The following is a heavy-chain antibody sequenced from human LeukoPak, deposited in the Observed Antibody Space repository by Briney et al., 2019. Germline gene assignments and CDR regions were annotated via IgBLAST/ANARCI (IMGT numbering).Heavy chain of an antibody. CDR1: GYTLTELS. J-gene: IGHJ4*02. CDR2: FDPEDGET. D-gene: IGHD1-1*01. V-gene: IGHV1-24*01. Sequence: GASVKVSCKVSGYTLTELSMHWVRQAPGKGLEWMGGFDPEDGETIYAQKFQGRVTMTEDTSTDTAYMELSSLRSEDTAVYYCATKNWNDVYFDYWGQGTLATVSS. CDR3: ATKNWNDVYFDY.